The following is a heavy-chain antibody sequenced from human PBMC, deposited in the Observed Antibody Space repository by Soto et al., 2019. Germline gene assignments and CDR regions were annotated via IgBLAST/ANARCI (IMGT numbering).Heavy chain of an antibody. CDR2: ISAYNGNT. CDR1: GYTFTSYG. CDR3: ARSRGGGTSSGWFDP. D-gene: IGHD6-25*01. Sequence: ASVKVSCKASGYTFTSYGISWVRQAPGQGLEWMGWISAYNGNTNYAQKLQGRVTMTTDTSTSTAYMELRSLRSDDTAVYYCARSRGGGTSSGWFDPWGQGTLVTVSS. J-gene: IGHJ5*02. V-gene: IGHV1-18*01.